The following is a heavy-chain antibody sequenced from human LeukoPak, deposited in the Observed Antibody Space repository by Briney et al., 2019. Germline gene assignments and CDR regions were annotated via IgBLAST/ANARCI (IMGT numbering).Heavy chain of an antibody. Sequence: SETLSLTCSVSGGSISSYYWSWIRQPAGKGLEWIGRMFTSGNTNYNPSLKSRVIMSIDTSKNHFSLNLTSVTAADTAIYYCARDVFDSSGYYYYYMDVWGKGTTVTISS. CDR1: GGSISSYY. D-gene: IGHD3-22*01. CDR3: ARDVFDSSGYYYYYMDV. J-gene: IGHJ6*03. V-gene: IGHV4-4*07. CDR2: MFTSGNT.